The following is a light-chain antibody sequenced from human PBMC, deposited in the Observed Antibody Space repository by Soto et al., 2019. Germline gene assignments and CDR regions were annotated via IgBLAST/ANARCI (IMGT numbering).Light chain of an antibody. CDR1: SSDVGGYNY. Sequence: QSALTQPASVSGSPGQSITISCTGTSSDVGGYNYVSWYQQHPGKAPKLMIYDVSNRPSGVSNRFSGSKSGNTAPLTISGLQAEDEADYYCSSYTSSSIHFGTGTKVTVL. CDR2: DVS. CDR3: SSYTSSSIH. V-gene: IGLV2-14*01. J-gene: IGLJ1*01.